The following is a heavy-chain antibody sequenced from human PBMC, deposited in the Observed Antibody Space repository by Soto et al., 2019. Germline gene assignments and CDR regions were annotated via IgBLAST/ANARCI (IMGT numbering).Heavy chain of an antibody. D-gene: IGHD3-22*01. CDR3: ATDPPRNYYDNNGPMGN. V-gene: IGHV1-58*01. CDR1: GFMFTSSA. Sequence: SVKVSCKTSGFMFTSSAVQWVRQARGQRLEWIGWLVVGSGNTHYAQHFQERVTLTRDMSTGTAYMELTGLKAEDTAVYYCATDPPRNYYDNNGPMGNWGQGTLVTVSS. CDR2: LVVGSGNT. J-gene: IGHJ4*02.